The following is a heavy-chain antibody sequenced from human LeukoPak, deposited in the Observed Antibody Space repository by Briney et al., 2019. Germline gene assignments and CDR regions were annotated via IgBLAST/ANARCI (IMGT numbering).Heavy chain of an antibody. CDR2: ISGSGGST. CDR3: ARKASSLVVVVAATKNFDY. CDR1: GFTFSSYA. Sequence: PGGSLRLSCAASGFTFSSYAMSWVRQAPGKGLEWVSAISGSGGSTYYADSVKGRFTISRDNSKNTLYLQMNSLRAEDTAVYYCARKASSLVVVVAATKNFDYWGRGTLVTVSS. V-gene: IGHV3-23*01. D-gene: IGHD2-15*01. J-gene: IGHJ4*02.